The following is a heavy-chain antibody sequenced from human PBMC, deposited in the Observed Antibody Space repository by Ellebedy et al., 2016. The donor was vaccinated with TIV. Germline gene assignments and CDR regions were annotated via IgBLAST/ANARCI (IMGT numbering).Heavy chain of an antibody. D-gene: IGHD6-19*01. CDR2: ISGSGGST. V-gene: IGHV3-23*01. J-gene: IGHJ4*02. CDR3: ARDRQQWLVRYYFDY. CDR1: GFTFSNSA. Sequence: GESLKISCAASGFTFSNSAMNWVRQPPGKGLEWVSGISGSGGSTYYADSVKGRFTVSRDNSKNTLYLQMNSLRAEDTAVYYCARDRQQWLVRYYFDYWGQGTLVTVSS.